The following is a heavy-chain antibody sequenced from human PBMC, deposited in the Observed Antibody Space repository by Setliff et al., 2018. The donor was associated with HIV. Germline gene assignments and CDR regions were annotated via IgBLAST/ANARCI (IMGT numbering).Heavy chain of an antibody. V-gene: IGHV4-59*08. CDR2: VSYSGST. CDR3: ARLGRGTYYYDSSGYLYAFDI. Sequence: SETLSLTCTVSGGFISTYYWTWIRQSPGKGLEWIGHVSYSGSTNYNPSLKSRVTISVDTSKNHFSLKLSSVTAADTAVYYCARLGRGTYYYDSSGYLYAFDIWGQGTMVTVSS. D-gene: IGHD3-22*01. J-gene: IGHJ3*02. CDR1: GGFISTYY.